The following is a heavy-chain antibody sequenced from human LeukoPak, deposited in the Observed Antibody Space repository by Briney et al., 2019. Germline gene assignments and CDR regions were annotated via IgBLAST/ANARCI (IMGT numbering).Heavy chain of an antibody. Sequence: SETLSLTCTVSGGSISSYYWSWIRQPAGKGLEWIGRIYTGGSTNYNPSLKSRVTMSVDTSKNQFSLKLSSVTAADTAVYYCARARDCSSTSCYFDYWGQGTLVTVSS. CDR1: GGSISSYY. J-gene: IGHJ4*02. CDR3: ARARDCSSTSCYFDY. V-gene: IGHV4-4*07. CDR2: IYTGGST. D-gene: IGHD2-2*01.